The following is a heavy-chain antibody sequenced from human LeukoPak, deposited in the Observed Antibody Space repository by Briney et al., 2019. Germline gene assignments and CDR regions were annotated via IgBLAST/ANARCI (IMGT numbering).Heavy chain of an antibody. J-gene: IGHJ4*02. CDR3: AYYDTSNYHGMMD. Sequence: ASVKVSCKASGYTFTGYYMHWVRQAPGQGLEWMGWINPNSGGTNYAQKFQGRVTMTRDTSISTAYMELSRLKAPDTAIYYCAYYDTSNYHGMMDWGQGTLVTVSS. V-gene: IGHV1-2*02. CDR1: GYTFTGYY. CDR2: INPNSGGT. D-gene: IGHD3-22*01.